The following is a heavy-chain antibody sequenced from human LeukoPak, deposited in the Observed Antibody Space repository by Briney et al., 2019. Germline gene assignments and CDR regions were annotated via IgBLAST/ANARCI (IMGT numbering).Heavy chain of an antibody. CDR2: IYYSGST. D-gene: IGHD3-3*01. CDR3: AMLPLNYDFWSCHDY. J-gene: IGHJ4*02. Sequence: SETLSLTCTVSGGSISSSSYYWGWLRQPPGKGLEWIVSIYYSGSTYSTPSLKIPVTISVDTSKNQFSLKLSSVTAADTAVYYCAMLPLNYDFWSCHDYWGQGTLVTVSS. V-gene: IGHV4-39*01. CDR1: GGSISSSSYY.